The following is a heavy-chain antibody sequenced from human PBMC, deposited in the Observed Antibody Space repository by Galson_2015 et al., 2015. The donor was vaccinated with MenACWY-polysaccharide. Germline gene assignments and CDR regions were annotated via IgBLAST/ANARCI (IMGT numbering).Heavy chain of an antibody. CDR2: ISQSSTYI. D-gene: IGHD3-10*01. V-gene: IGHV3-21*01. Sequence: SLRLSCATSGFTFSDYNMAWLRQAPGGGLEWVSSISQSSTYIYYADSMKGRFTVSRDNAKSSLYLQMNSLRANDTAVYYCAKTRGGIRRDIRTLDYWGQGALATVSS. CDR3: AKTRGGIRRDIRTLDY. CDR1: GFTFSDYN. J-gene: IGHJ4*02.